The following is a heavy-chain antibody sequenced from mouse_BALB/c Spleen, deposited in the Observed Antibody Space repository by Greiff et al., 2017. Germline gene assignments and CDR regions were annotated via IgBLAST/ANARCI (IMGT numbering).Heavy chain of an antibody. D-gene: IGHD4-1*01. CDR3: ARDWVSGTGGFDY. CDR1: GYTFTSYW. J-gene: IGHJ2*01. Sequence: QVQLQQSGAELAKPGASVKMSCKASGYTFTSYWMHWVKQRPGQGLEWIGYINPSTGYTEYNQKFKDKATLTADKSSSTAYMQLSSLTSEDSAVYYCARDWVSGTGGFDYWGQGTTLTVSS. V-gene: IGHV1-7*01. CDR2: INPSTGYT.